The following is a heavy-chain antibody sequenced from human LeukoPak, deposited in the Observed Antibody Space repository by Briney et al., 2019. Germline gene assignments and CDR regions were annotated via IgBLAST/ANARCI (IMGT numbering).Heavy chain of an antibody. CDR1: GGSISSGSYY. J-gene: IGHJ6*03. Sequence: SETLSLTCTVSGGSISSGSYYWSWIRQPAGKGLEWIGRIYTSGSTNYNPSLKSRVTISVDTSKNRSSLKLSSVTAADTAVYYCARSTHPGYCSSTSCYYYYYMDVWGKGTTVTVSS. CDR3: ARSTHPGYCSSTSCYYYYYMDV. D-gene: IGHD2-2*03. CDR2: IYTSGST. V-gene: IGHV4-61*02.